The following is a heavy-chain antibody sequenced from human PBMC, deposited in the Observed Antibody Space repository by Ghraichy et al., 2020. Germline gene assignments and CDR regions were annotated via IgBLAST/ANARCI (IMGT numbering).Heavy chain of an antibody. CDR3: AKDVELYYYDSSGYFAPHFDY. J-gene: IGHJ4*02. CDR1: GFTFSSYG. CDR2: ISYDGSNK. Sequence: GESLNISCAASGFTFSSYGMHWVHQAPGKGLEWVAVISYDGSNKYYADSVKGRFTISRDNSKNTLYLQMNSLRAEDTAVYYCAKDVELYYYDSSGYFAPHFDYWGQGTLVTVSS. V-gene: IGHV3-30*18. D-gene: IGHD3-22*01.